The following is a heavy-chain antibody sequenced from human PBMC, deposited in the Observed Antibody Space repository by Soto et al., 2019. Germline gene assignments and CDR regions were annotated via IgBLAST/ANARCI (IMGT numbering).Heavy chain of an antibody. CDR1: GGSFSGYY. CDR2: INHSGST. V-gene: IGHV4-34*01. CDR3: ARYQVEAPGTRGGYYGMDV. Sequence: QVQLQQWGAGLLKPSETLSLACAVYGGSFSGYYWSWIRQPPGKGLEWIGEINHSGSTNYNPSLKSRVTISIDTSKNQFSLKLSSVTAADTAVYYCARYQVEAPGTRGGYYGMDVWGQWTTVTVSS. D-gene: IGHD6-13*01. J-gene: IGHJ6*02.